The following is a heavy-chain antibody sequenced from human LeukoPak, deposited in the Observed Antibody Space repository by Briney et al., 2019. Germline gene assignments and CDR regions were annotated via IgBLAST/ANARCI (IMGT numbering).Heavy chain of an antibody. V-gene: IGHV3-53*01. J-gene: IGHJ5*02. CDR2: IHTRGDT. CDR3: IVFGDSNH. Sequence: GGSLRLSCAASGLTGSHNYVSWVRQAAGKGLEWVSAIHTRGDTCYADSVKGRFTTSRDTSKNTLYLQINSLRVEDTAVYYCIVFGDSNHWGQGTLVTVSS. CDR1: GLTGSHNY. D-gene: IGHD4-17*01.